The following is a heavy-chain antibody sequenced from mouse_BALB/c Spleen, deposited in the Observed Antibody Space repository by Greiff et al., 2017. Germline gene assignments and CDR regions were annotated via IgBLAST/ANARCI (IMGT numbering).Heavy chain of an antibody. V-gene: IGHV1-7*01. Sequence: VKLQQSGAELAKPGASVKMSCKASGYTFTSYWMHWVKQRPGQGLEWIGYINPSTGYTEYNQKFKDKATLTADKSSSTAYMQLSSLTSEDSAVYYCARSGYWYFDVWGAGTTVTVSS. CDR1: GYTFTSYW. J-gene: IGHJ1*01. CDR2: INPSTGYT. CDR3: ARSGYWYFDV.